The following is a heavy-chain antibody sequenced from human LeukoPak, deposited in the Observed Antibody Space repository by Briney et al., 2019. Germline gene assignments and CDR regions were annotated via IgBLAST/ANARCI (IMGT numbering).Heavy chain of an antibody. V-gene: IGHV1-2*02. J-gene: IGHJ4*02. CDR1: GYSFIGYY. CDR2: INAKNGDT. CDR3: ARGFSNTFDY. D-gene: IGHD2/OR15-2a*01. Sequence: ASVNVPCKASGYSFIGYYMHWVRQAPGQGLEWMGWINAKNGDTYYSQKFQGRVTMTRDTSISTAYMVLSTLTSDDTAVYYFARGFSNTFDYWGQETLVTASS.